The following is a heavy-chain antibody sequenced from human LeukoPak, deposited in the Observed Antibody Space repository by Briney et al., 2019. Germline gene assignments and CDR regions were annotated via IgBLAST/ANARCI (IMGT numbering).Heavy chain of an antibody. CDR3: ARVQRFYDAKGGAFDI. Sequence: ASVKVSCEASGYTLIDYDINWVRQATGQGLEWMGWLHFKSGNTGYGQRFQGRVGFTRDTSTSTAYMELSGLRSEDTAVYYCARVQRFYDAKGGAFDIWGRGTMVTVSS. V-gene: IGHV1-8*03. D-gene: IGHD5/OR15-5a*01. CDR1: GYTLIDYD. CDR2: LHFKSGNT. J-gene: IGHJ3*02.